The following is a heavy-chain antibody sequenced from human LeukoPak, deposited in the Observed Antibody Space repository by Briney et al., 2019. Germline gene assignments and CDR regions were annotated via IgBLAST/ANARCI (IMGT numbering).Heavy chain of an antibody. CDR3: ARGNSYYDSSDYFPWESFQH. CDR2: INHSGST. CDR1: GGSFSGYY. J-gene: IGHJ1*01. D-gene: IGHD3-22*01. Sequence: ASETLSLTCAVYGGSFSGYYWSWIRQPPGKGLEWIGEINHSGSTNYNPSLKSRVTISVDTSKNQFSLNLSSVTAADTAVYYCARGNSYYDSSDYFPWESFQHWGQGTLVTVSS. V-gene: IGHV4-34*01.